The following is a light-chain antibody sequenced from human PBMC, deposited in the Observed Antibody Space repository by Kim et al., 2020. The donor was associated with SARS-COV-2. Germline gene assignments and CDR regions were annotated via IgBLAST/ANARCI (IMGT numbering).Light chain of an antibody. J-gene: IGLJ2*01. CDR1: SSNIGAGYD. V-gene: IGLV1-40*01. CDR3: QSYDSSLSEV. Sequence: QSVLTQPPSGSGAPGQRVTISCTGSSSNIGAGYDVHWYQQLPGTAPKLLIYDTTNRPSGVPDRFSGSRSGSSASLAITGLRAEDEGDYYCQSYDSSLSEVFGGGTQLTVL. CDR2: DTT.